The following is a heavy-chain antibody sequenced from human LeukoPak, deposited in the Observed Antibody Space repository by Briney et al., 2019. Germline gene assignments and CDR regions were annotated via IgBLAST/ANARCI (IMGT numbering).Heavy chain of an antibody. J-gene: IGHJ4*02. CDR2: INSDGSIT. D-gene: IGHD3-10*01. CDR1: GFTFSSYW. CDR3: ARGHYGPDY. V-gene: IGHV3-74*01. Sequence: GGSLRLSCAASGFTFSSYWMHWVRQAPGKGLLWVSRINSDGSITSYADSVKGRFTISRDNAKNTLYLQMNSLRDEDTAVFFCARGHYGPDYWGQGALVTVSS.